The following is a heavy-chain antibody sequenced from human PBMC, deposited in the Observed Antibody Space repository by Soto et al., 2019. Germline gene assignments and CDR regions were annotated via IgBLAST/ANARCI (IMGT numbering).Heavy chain of an antibody. CDR1: GFTFSGSA. CDR2: IRSKANSYAT. CDR3: TRAYSGYDSPNYYYYYMDV. D-gene: IGHD5-12*01. J-gene: IGHJ6*03. Sequence: GGSLRLSCAASGFTFSGSAMHWVRQASGKGLEWVGRIRSKANSYATAYAASVKGRFTISRDDSKNTAYLQMNSLKTEDTAVYYCTRAYSGYDSPNYYYYYMDVWGKGTTVTVSS. V-gene: IGHV3-73*01.